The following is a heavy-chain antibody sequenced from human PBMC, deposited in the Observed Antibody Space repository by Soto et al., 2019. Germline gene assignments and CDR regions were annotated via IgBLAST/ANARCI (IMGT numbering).Heavy chain of an antibody. CDR2: ISGSGGGT. CDR3: AKFGMATTKRSPPYYIDY. CDR1: GFTFSSYA. J-gene: IGHJ4*02. D-gene: IGHD1-1*01. V-gene: IGHV3-23*01. Sequence: GSLILSCAASGFTFSSYAMSWVRQAPGKGLEWVSSISGSGGGTYYADSVKGRFTFSRDNSKNTLYLQMNSLRAEDTAVYYCAKFGMATTKRSPPYYIDYWGQGALVTVSS.